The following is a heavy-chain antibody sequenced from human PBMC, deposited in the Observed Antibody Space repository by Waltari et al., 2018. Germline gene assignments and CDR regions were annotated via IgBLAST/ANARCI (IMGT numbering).Heavy chain of an antibody. V-gene: IGHV3-21*01. CDR1: GFSFSTYN. D-gene: IGHD4-4*01. CDR3: AREKYSNYLYYFDY. CDR2: ISRGGSYI. Sequence: EVQLVESGGGLVKPGGSLRLSCAASGFSFSTYNMNWVRQAPGKVLEWVSSISRGGSYIYYADSVKGRFTISRDDAKNSLYLQMNSLRAEDTAVYYCAREKYSNYLYYFDYWGQGILVTVSS. J-gene: IGHJ4*02.